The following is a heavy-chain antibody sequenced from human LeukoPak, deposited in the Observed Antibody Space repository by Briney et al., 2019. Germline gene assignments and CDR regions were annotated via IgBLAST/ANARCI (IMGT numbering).Heavy chain of an antibody. CDR2: ISSSSSTI. Sequence: GGSLRLPCAASGFTFSSYEMNWVRQAPGKGLEWVSYISSSSSTIYYADSVKGRFTISRDNAKNSLYLQMNSLRDEDTAVYYCARERVGYGSGTYYFDYWGQGTLVTVSS. V-gene: IGHV3-48*03. J-gene: IGHJ4*02. CDR3: ARERVGYGSGTYYFDY. CDR1: GFTFSSYE. D-gene: IGHD3-10*01.